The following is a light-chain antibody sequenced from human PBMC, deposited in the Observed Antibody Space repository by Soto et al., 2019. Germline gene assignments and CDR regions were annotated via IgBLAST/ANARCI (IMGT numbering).Light chain of an antibody. Sequence: ETVMTQSPATLSVSPGERATLSCRASQSVSSDLAWYQQKPGQAPRLLISGASSRATGIPVRFSGSGSGTEFTLTISSLQSEDFAVYYCQQYNNWPRAFGQGTKVDIK. CDR1: QSVSSD. CDR3: QQYNNWPRA. V-gene: IGKV3-15*01. J-gene: IGKJ1*01. CDR2: GAS.